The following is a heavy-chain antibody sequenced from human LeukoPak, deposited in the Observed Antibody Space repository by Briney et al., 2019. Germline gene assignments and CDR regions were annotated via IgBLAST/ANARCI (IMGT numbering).Heavy chain of an antibody. Sequence: SETLSLTCTVSGGSISSYYWSWIRQPPGKGLEWIGYIYYSGSTNYNPSLKSRVTISVDTSKNQFSLKLSSVTAADTAVYYCARRGKGYFQHWGQGTLVTVSS. D-gene: IGHD3-16*01. CDR1: GGSISSYY. CDR2: IYYSGST. J-gene: IGHJ1*01. CDR3: ARRGKGYFQH. V-gene: IGHV4-59*08.